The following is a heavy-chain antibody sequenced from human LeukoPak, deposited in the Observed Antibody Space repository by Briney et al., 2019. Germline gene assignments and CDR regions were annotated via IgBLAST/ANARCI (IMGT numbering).Heavy chain of an antibody. Sequence: AAVRVSCKASGYTFTDYYTHWVRHTPEQGLEWMGCLNPNSGDTNYAQKFQGRVCMTRDSSISTAYMDLSDLRSDDTAVYSCARGRNIEMTTMSGGSDYWGQGTLVTVSS. CDR2: LNPNSGDT. J-gene: IGHJ4*02. V-gene: IGHV1-2*02. CDR3: ARGRNIEMTTMSGGSDY. CDR1: GYTFTDYY. D-gene: IGHD5-24*01.